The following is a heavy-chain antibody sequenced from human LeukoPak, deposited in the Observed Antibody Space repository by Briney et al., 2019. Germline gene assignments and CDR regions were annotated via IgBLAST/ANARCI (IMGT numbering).Heavy chain of an antibody. CDR1: GYTFTGYH. V-gene: IGHV1-2*06. D-gene: IGHD6-13*01. Sequence: ASVKVSCKASGYTFTGYHIHWGRQAPGQGLEWMGRINPYSGDTNFAQKFHGRVTMTRDTSITTAYMDLSSLTPDDTAVYFCARDQGSLTRSWYTGYWGQGTQVTVSS. J-gene: IGHJ4*02. CDR3: ARDQGSLTRSWYTGY. CDR2: INPYSGDT.